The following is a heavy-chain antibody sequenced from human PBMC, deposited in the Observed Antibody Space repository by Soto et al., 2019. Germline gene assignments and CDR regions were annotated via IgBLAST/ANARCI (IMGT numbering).Heavy chain of an antibody. CDR1: GYTFTSYG. D-gene: IGHD3-22*01. J-gene: IGHJ6*02. V-gene: IGHV1-18*01. CDR2: ISAYNGNT. Sequence: GASVKVSCKASGYTFTSYGISWVRQAPGQGLEWMGWISAYNGNTNYAQKLQGRVTMTTDTSTSTAYMELRSLRSDDTAVYYCARAGYYDSSGYYPPPYYYYGMDVWGQGTTVTVSS. CDR3: ARAGYYDSSGYYPPPYYYYGMDV.